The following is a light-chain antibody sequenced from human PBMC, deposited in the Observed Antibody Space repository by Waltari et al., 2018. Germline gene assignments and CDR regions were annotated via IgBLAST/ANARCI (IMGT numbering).Light chain of an antibody. V-gene: IGKV2-30*01. CDR3: MQGTHWPLT. CDR2: RVS. Sequence: DVVLIQSPLSLPVTLGRPASISCRSSQSLVFSDGNTFFYWYHQRPGQSPRRLIYRVSKRDSGVPDRFTGSGSGSDFTLRISRVEAEDVGVYYCMQGTHWPLTFGQGTKVEIK. CDR1: QSLVFSDGNTF. J-gene: IGKJ1*01.